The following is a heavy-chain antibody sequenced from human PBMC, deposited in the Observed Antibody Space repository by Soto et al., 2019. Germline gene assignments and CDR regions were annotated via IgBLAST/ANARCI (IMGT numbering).Heavy chain of an antibody. V-gene: IGHV3-11*01. CDR3: ANLAKYYYHYMDV. CDR2: ISTSGSIT. D-gene: IGHD1-26*01. CDR1: GFRFSDYY. J-gene: IGHJ6*03. Sequence: GESLRLSCAASGFRFSDYYMSWIRQAPGKGLEWVSLISTSGSITDYADSVKGRFTISRDNAKNSLSLQMNSLRAEVTAVYYCANLAKYYYHYMDVWGKGTTVTVSS.